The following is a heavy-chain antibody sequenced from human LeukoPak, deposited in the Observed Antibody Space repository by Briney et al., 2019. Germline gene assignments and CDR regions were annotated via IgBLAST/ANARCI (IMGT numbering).Heavy chain of an antibody. J-gene: IGHJ3*02. D-gene: IGHD2-15*01. CDR2: INWNGGST. V-gene: IGHV3-20*04. CDR1: GFTFDDYG. CDR3: ARDLFVVVVAATSAFDI. Sequence: GGSLRLSCAASGFTFDDYGMSWVRHAPGKGLEWVSGINWNGGSTGYADSVKGRFTNSRDNAKNSLYLQMNCLRAEDTAVYYCARDLFVVVVAATSAFDIWGQGTMVTVSS.